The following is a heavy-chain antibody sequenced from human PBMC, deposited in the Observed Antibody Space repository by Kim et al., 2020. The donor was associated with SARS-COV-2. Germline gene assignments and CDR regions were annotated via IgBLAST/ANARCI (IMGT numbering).Heavy chain of an antibody. V-gene: IGHV3-23*03. CDR3: AKVAPFAENIVVVPAAGEDAFDI. Sequence: GGSLRLSCAASGFTFSSYAMSWVRQAPGKGLEWVSVIYSGGSSTYYEDSVKGRFTISRDNSKNTLYLQMNSLRAEDTAVYYCAKVAPFAENIVVVPAAGEDAFDISGQGTMVTVSS. J-gene: IGHJ3*02. D-gene: IGHD2-2*01. CDR1: GFTFSSYA. CDR2: IYSGGSST.